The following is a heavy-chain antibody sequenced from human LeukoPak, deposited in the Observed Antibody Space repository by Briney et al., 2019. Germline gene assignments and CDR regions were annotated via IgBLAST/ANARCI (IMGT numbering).Heavy chain of an antibody. Sequence: GGSLRLSRAASGFTFSSYSMNWVRQAPGKGLEWLSYISRSRTTIYNAHSIKGRFTISRDNAKNSLYLQRNSLRDRDTAVYYCASGAVSYAFDICGQGTMVTVSS. CDR2: ISRSRTTI. CDR3: ASGAVSYAFDI. CDR1: GFTFSSYS. D-gene: IGHD4/OR15-4a*01. V-gene: IGHV3-48*02. J-gene: IGHJ3*02.